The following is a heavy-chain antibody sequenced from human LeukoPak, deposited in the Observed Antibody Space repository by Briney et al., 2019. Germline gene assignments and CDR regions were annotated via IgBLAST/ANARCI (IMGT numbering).Heavy chain of an antibody. V-gene: IGHV1-18*01. D-gene: IGHD3-3*01. CDR3: ACKPTIFGVVTDHDAFDI. CDR2: ISAYNGNT. J-gene: IGHJ3*02. Sequence: ASVKVSCKASGYTFTSYGISWVRQAPGQGLEWMGWISAYNGNTNYAQKFQGRVTITTDESTSTAYMELSSLRSEDTAVHYCACKPTIFGVVTDHDAFDIWGQGTMVTVSS. CDR1: GYTFTSYG.